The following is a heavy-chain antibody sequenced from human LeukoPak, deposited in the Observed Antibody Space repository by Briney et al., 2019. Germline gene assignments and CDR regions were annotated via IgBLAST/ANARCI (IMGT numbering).Heavy chain of an antibody. D-gene: IGHD6-13*01. CDR2: IYSGGST. CDR1: GFTFSNAW. Sequence: GGSLRLSCAASGFTFSNAWMSWVRQAPGKGLEWVSVIYSGGSTYYADSVKGRFTISRDNSKNTLYLQMNSLRAEDTAVYYCARGRAAGQRFFDYWGQGTLVTVSS. CDR3: ARGRAAGQRFFDY. J-gene: IGHJ4*02. V-gene: IGHV3-53*01.